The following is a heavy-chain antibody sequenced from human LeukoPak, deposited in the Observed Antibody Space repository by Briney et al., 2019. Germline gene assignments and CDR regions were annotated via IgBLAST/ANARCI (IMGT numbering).Heavy chain of an antibody. CDR3: AKDLRPDGVDNFDH. D-gene: IGHD2-8*01. J-gene: IGHJ4*02. V-gene: IGHV3-30*18. CDR2: ISYDGSNK. CDR1: GFTFSSYG. Sequence: PGGSLRLSCAASGFTFSSYGMHWVRQAPGKGLEWVAGISYDGSNKYYAASLNRRFTISRDNSKNTVYLQMNSLRVEDTAIYYCAKDLRPDGVDNFDHWGQGILVTVSS.